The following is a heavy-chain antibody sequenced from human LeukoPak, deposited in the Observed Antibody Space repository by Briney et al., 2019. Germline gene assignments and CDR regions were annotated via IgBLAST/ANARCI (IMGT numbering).Heavy chain of an antibody. CDR3: TTTFFLDLYSYCGGDCYSE. V-gene: IGHV3-15*01. Sequence: GGSLRLSCAASGFTFSNAWMSWVRQAPGKGLEWVGRIKSKTDGGTTDYAAPVKGRFTISRDDSKNTLYLQMNSLKTEDTAVCYCTTTFFLDLYSYCGGDCYSEWGQGTLVTVSS. D-gene: IGHD2-21*02. CDR2: IKSKTDGGTT. J-gene: IGHJ4*02. CDR1: GFTFSNAW.